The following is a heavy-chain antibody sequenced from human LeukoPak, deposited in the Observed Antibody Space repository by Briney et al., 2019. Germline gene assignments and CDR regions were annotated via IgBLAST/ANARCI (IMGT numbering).Heavy chain of an antibody. CDR2: IYSGGST. CDR3: ARATSPPPGLFDY. D-gene: IGHD3-10*01. CDR1: GFTVSSNY. V-gene: IGHV3-66*01. J-gene: IGHJ4*02. Sequence: GGSLRLSCAASGFTVSSNYMSWVRQAPGKGLEWVSVIYSGGSTYYADSVKGRFTISRDNSKNTLYLQMNSLRAEDTAVYYCARATSPPPGLFDYWGQGTLVTVSS.